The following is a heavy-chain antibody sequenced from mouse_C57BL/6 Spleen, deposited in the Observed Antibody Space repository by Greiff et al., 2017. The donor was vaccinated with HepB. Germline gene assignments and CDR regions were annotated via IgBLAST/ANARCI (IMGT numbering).Heavy chain of an antibody. CDR3: AREDWGGGYFDY. V-gene: IGHV1-80*01. Sequence: VKLMESGAELVKPGASVKISCKASGYAFSSYWMNWVKQRPGKGLEWIGQIYPGDGDTNYNGKFKGKATLTADKSSSTAYMQLSSLTSEDSAVYFCAREDWGGGYFDYWGQGTTLTVSS. J-gene: IGHJ2*01. D-gene: IGHD4-1*01. CDR2: IYPGDGDT. CDR1: GYAFSSYW.